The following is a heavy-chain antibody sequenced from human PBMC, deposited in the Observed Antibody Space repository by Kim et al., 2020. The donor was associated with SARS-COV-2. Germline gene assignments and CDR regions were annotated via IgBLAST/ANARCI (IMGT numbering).Heavy chain of an antibody. CDR1: GFTFSSYG. J-gene: IGHJ6*02. Sequence: GGSLRLSCAASGFTFSSYGMHWVRQAPGKGLEWVAVISYDGSNKYYADSVKGRFTISRDNSKNTLYLQMNSLRAEDTAVYYCAKTSDDFWSGYPHYYYYYGMDVWGQGTTVTVSS. CDR3: AKTSDDFWSGYPHYYYYYGMDV. V-gene: IGHV3-30*18. D-gene: IGHD3-3*01. CDR2: ISYDGSNK.